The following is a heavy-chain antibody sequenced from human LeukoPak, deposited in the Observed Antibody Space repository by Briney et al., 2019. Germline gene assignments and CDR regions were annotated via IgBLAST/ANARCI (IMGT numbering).Heavy chain of an antibody. CDR2: LLPSLNLT. D-gene: IGHD3/OR15-3a*01. CDR3: ARGTGIDGLNL. V-gene: IGHV1-69*04. J-gene: IGHJ4*02. Sequence: SVKVSCKASGGTFSSYSINWVRQAPGQGLGWMGILLPSLNLTNYAQKFQDRVTFIADTSTSTAYMKLTTLQPEDTVIYYCARGTGIDGLNLWGQGSLVTVSS. CDR1: GGTFSSYS.